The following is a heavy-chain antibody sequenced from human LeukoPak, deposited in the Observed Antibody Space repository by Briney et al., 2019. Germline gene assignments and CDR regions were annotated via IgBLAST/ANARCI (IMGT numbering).Heavy chain of an antibody. CDR3: ARSTIFGVVMTAFDI. V-gene: IGHV1-46*01. Sequence: ASVKVSCKASGYTFTSYYMHWVRQAPGQGLEWMGIINPSGGSTSYAQKFQGRVTMTRDMSTSTVYMELSSLRSEDTAVYYCARSTIFGVVMTAFDIWGQGTMVTVSS. CDR2: INPSGGST. CDR1: GYTFTSYY. J-gene: IGHJ3*02. D-gene: IGHD3-3*01.